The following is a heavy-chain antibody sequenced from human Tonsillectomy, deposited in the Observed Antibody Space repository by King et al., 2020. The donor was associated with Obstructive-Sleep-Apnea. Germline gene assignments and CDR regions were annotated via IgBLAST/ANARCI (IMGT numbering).Heavy chain of an antibody. D-gene: IGHD1-1*01. CDR2: ISYDGSNK. Sequence: VQLVESGGGVVQPGGSLRLSCAASGFIFTSYGMHWVRQAPGKGLEWVAVISYDGSNKFYAYSLKGRVTMSRDNSKNTLYLKMNSLRVEDTAVYYCAKDRSPWTRYGMDVWGQGTTVTVSS. V-gene: IGHV3-30*18. CDR3: AKDRSPWTRYGMDV. CDR1: GFIFTSYG. J-gene: IGHJ6*02.